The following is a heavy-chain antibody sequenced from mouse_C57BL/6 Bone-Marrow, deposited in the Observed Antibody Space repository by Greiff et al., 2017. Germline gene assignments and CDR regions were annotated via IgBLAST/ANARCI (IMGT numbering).Heavy chain of an antibody. Sequence: VKLMESGPELVKPGASVKISCKASGYAFSSSWMNWVKQRPGKGLEWIGRIYPGDGDTNYNGKFKGKATLTADKSSSTAYMQLSSLTSEDSAVYFCARRIYYGNYGNYAMDYWGQGTSVTVSS. V-gene: IGHV1-82*01. CDR1: GYAFSSSW. CDR2: IYPGDGDT. J-gene: IGHJ4*01. CDR3: ARRIYYGNYGNYAMDY. D-gene: IGHD2-1*01.